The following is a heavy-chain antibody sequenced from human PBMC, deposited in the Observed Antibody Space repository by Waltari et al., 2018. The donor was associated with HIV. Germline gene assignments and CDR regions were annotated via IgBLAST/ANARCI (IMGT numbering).Heavy chain of an antibody. CDR2: IYYSGST. CDR3: ARDRGDSSGVAEFDY. CDR1: GGSISSSSYY. D-gene: IGHD2-15*01. Sequence: QLQLQESGPGLVKPSETLSLTCTVSGGSISSSSYYWGWIRQPPGKGLEWIGSIYYSGSTYYNPSLKSRVTISVDTSKNQFSLKLSSVTAADTAVYYCARDRGDSSGVAEFDYWGQGTLVTVSS. J-gene: IGHJ4*02. V-gene: IGHV4-39*07.